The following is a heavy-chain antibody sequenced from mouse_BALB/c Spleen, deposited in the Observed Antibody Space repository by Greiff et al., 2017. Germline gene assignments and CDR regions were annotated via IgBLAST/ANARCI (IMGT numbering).Heavy chain of an antibody. CDR2: IYPGNVNT. CDR3: ARSHITSPYYYAMDY. V-gene: IGHV1S56*01. CDR1: GYTFTSYY. J-gene: IGHJ4*01. Sequence: LVESGPELVKPGASVRISCKASGYTFTSYYIHWVKQRPGQGLEWIGWIYPGNVNTKYNEKFKGKATLTADKSSSTAYMQLSSLTSEDSAVYFCARSHITSPYYYAMDYWGQGTSVTVSA. D-gene: IGHD1-1*01.